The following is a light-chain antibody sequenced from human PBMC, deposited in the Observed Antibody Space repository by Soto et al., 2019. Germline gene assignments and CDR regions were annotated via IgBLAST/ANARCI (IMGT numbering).Light chain of an antibody. CDR3: QQRSNWPRGT. CDR1: QSVSSY. V-gene: IGKV3-11*01. J-gene: IGKJ2*01. Sequence: EIVLTQSPATLSLSPGERATLSCRASQSVSSYLAWYQQKPGQAPRLLIYHASNRATGIPARFSDSGSRTDFTLTISCLEPEDFAVYHCQQRSNWPRGTFGQGTKLEIK. CDR2: HAS.